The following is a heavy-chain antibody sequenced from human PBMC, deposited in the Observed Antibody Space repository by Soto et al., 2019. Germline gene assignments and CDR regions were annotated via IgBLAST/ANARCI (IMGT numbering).Heavy chain of an antibody. CDR3: VRAVFSEGLFDY. Sequence: GGSLRLSCAASGFTISSLESSYDMHWVRQGRGQGLEWVSTIRPAGDTYYADAVRGRFTISTESAENSLFLQMNSLRDEDTAVYYCVRAVFSEGLFDYWGQGTLVTVSS. V-gene: IGHV3-13*01. D-gene: IGHD3-10*02. J-gene: IGHJ4*02. CDR1: GFTISSLESSYD. CDR2: IRPAGDT.